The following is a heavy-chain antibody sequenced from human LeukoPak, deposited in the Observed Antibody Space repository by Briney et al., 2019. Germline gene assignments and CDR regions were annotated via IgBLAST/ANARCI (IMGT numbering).Heavy chain of an antibody. CDR2: ISSSSDYI. D-gene: IGHD3-9*01. J-gene: IGHJ3*01. CDR1: GFSFISFS. V-gene: IGHV3-21*01. Sequence: GGSLRLSCAASGFSFISFSVSWVRQAPGKGLEWVSSISSSSDYIYYADSMKGRFTISRDNAKRSLFLQMNSLRADDTAVYSCARVLLGMSAFDLWGQGTMVSVSS. CDR3: ARVLLGMSAFDL.